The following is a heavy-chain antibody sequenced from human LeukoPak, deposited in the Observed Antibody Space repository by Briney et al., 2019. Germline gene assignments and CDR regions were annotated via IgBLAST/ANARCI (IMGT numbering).Heavy chain of an antibody. CDR2: ISSSSSYI. CDR1: GFTFSSYG. CDR3: AREPDLLDAFDI. V-gene: IGHV3-21*01. Sequence: GRSLRLSCAASGFTFSSYGMHWVRQAPGKGLEWVSSISSSSSYIYYADSLKGRFTISRDNAKNSLYLQMNSLTAEDTAVYYCAREPDLLDAFDIWGQGTMVTVSS. J-gene: IGHJ3*02.